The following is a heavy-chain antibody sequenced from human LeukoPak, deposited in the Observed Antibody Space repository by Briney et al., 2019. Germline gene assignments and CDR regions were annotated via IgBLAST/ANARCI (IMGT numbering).Heavy chain of an antibody. CDR3: AREIIAVAGGKDY. Sequence: GGSLRLSCAASGFTVSSNYMSWVRQAPGKGLEWVANIKQDGSEKYYVDSVKGRFTISRDNAKNSLYLQMNSLRAEDTAVYYCAREIIAVAGGKDYWGQGTLVTVSS. J-gene: IGHJ4*02. D-gene: IGHD6-19*01. CDR2: IKQDGSEK. CDR1: GFTVSSNY. V-gene: IGHV3-7*01.